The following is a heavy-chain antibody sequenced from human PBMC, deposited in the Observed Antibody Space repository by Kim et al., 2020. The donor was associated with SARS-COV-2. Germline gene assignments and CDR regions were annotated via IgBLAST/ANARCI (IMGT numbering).Heavy chain of an antibody. D-gene: IGHD4-17*01. V-gene: IGHV4-31*03. J-gene: IGHJ4*02. CDR3: ASSYGDYEQNYFDH. Sequence: SETLSLTCTVSGGPIKSGYYWNWIRHHPGKGLEWIGYVYYSGSTSYNPSLKSRLTISVDTSKSQFSLRLTSVTAADTAVYYCASSYGDYEQNYFDHWGQGALVTVSS. CDR2: VYYSGST. CDR1: GGPIKSGYY.